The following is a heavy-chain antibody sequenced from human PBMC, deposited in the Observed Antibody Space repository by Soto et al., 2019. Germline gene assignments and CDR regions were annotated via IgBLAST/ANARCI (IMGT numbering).Heavy chain of an antibody. J-gene: IGHJ5*02. D-gene: IGHD2-2*01. V-gene: IGHV3-73*01. CDR1: GFTFSGSA. CDR2: IRSKANSYAT. Sequence: GGYLRLSCAASGFTFSGSAMHWVRQASGKGLEWVGRIRSKANSYATAYAASVKGRFTISRDDSKNTAYLQMNSLKTEDTAVYYCTRHETSGGGLNWFDPWGQGTLVTVSS. CDR3: TRHETSGGGLNWFDP.